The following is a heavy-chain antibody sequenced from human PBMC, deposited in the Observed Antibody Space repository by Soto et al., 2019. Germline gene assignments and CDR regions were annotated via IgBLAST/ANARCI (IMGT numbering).Heavy chain of an antibody. CDR3: AKARGSGSIPGLGDY. D-gene: IGHD3-10*01. CDR2: ISGSGGST. CDR1: GFTFSSYA. J-gene: IGHJ4*02. Sequence: PGGSLRLSCAASGFTFSSYAMSWVRQAPGKGLEWVSAISGSGGSTYYADSVKGRFTISRDNSKNTLYLQMNSLRAEDTAVYYCAKARGSGSIPGLGDYWGQGTLVTVSS. V-gene: IGHV3-23*01.